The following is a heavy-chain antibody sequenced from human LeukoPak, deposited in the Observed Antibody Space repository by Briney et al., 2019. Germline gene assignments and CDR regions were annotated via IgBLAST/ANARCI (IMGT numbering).Heavy chain of an antibody. V-gene: IGHV3-66*01. J-gene: IGHJ4*02. Sequence: PGGSLRLSCAASGFTVSSTYMSWVRQAPGRGLEWVSLIYSSGSTYYADSLKDRFTISRDNYKNMLYLQLNSLRAEDTAVHYCTRGEDNWGQGTLVTVSS. CDR3: TRGEDN. CDR2: IYSSGST. CDR1: GFTVSSTY.